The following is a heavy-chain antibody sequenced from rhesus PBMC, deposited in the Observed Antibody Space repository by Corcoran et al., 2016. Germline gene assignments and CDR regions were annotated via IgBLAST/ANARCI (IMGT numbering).Heavy chain of an antibody. Sequence: QVQLQESGPGLVKPSETLSLTCAVSGYSISSGYGWSWIRQPPGEGLEWIGYIGGSSGSTNYNPSLKSRCTISKDTSKNQFSLKLSSVAAADTAVYYCARGYCTSTTCWNFDYWGQGVLVTVSS. V-gene: IGHV4-127*01. CDR1: GYSISSGYG. D-gene: IGHD2-2*01. CDR3: ARGYCTSTTCWNFDY. CDR2: IGGSSGST. J-gene: IGHJ4*01.